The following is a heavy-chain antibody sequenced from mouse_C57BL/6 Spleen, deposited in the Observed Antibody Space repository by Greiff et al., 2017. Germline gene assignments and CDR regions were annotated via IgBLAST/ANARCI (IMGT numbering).Heavy chain of an antibody. V-gene: IGHV3-1*01. D-gene: IGHD2-4*01. CDR2: ISYSGST. CDR3: ARGGLRGYYAMDY. J-gene: IGHJ4*01. CDR1: GYSITSGYD. Sequence: EVKVEESGPGMVKPSQSLSLTCTVTGYSITSGYDWHWIRHFPGNKLEWMGYISYSGSTNYNPSLKSRISITHDTSKNHFFLKLNSVTTEDTATYYCARGGLRGYYAMDYWGQGTSVTVSS.